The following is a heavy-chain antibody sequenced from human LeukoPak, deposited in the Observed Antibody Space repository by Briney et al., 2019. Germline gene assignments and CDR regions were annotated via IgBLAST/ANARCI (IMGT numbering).Heavy chain of an antibody. J-gene: IGHJ3*01. Sequence: GGSLRLSCAASGFTFSFYDMHWVRQTTGKSLEWVSGIGKGGDTYYAGSVKGRFTISRENAKNSLYLQMNSLSAEDTDVYYCIRDLGLSHAYGAFDVWGQGTLVTVSS. CDR3: IRDLGLSHAYGAFDV. CDR1: GFTFSFYD. D-gene: IGHD3-16*01. V-gene: IGHV3-13*01. CDR2: IGKGGDT.